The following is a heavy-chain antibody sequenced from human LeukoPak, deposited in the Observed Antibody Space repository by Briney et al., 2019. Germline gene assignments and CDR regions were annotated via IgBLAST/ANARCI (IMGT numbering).Heavy chain of an antibody. CDR2: IFASGGDT. CDR3: AKDPNGDYVGAFDF. CDR1: GLTFSNYA. J-gene: IGHJ3*01. Sequence: GGSLRLSCAASGLTFSNYAMMWVRQAPGKGLEWVSAIFASGGDTRYADSVKGRFTISRDNSRNTLFLQMNSLTADDTAVYYCAKDPNGDYVGAFDFWGQGTMVTVSS. V-gene: IGHV3-23*01. D-gene: IGHD4-17*01.